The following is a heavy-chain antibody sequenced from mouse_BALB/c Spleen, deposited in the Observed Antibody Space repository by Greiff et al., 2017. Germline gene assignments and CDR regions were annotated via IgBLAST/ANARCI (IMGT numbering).Heavy chain of an antibody. V-gene: IGHV3-6*02. Sequence: EVQLQESGPGLVKPSQSLSLTCSVTGYSITSGYYWNWIRQFPGNKLEWMGYISYDGSNNYNPSLKNRISITRDTSKNQFFLKLNSVTTEDTATYYCARGDGGYAMDYWGQGTSVTVSS. CDR1: GYSITSGYY. D-gene: IGHD2-3*01. J-gene: IGHJ4*01. CDR3: ARGDGGYAMDY. CDR2: ISYDGSN.